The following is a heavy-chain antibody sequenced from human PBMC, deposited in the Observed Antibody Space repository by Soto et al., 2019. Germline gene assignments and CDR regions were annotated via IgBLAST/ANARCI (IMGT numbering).Heavy chain of an antibody. Sequence: TLSLTCTVSGGSTSSSSYYWCRIHQPPGKGLEWIGSTYYSGSTYYNPSLKSRVTMSVDTSKNQFSLKLSSVTAADTAVYYCARHLYDYIWGNYRKRYYYYYMDVWGKGTTVTV. D-gene: IGHD3-16*02. CDR2: TYYSGST. V-gene: IGHV4-39*01. CDR3: ARHLYDYIWGNYRKRYYYYYMDV. J-gene: IGHJ6*03. CDR1: GGSTSSSSYY.